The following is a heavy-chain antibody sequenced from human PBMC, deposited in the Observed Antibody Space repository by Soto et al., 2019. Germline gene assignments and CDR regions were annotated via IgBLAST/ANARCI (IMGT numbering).Heavy chain of an antibody. CDR2: IYPGDSDT. V-gene: IGHV5-51*01. CDR1: GYSFTSYW. Sequence: PGESLKISCKCSGYSFTSYWIGLVRQMPGKGLEWMGIIYPGDSDTRYSPSFQGQVTISADKSISTAYLQWSSLKASDTAMYYCARLIGIAAAGTINNWFDPWGQGTLVTVSS. J-gene: IGHJ5*02. D-gene: IGHD6-13*01. CDR3: ARLIGIAAAGTINNWFDP.